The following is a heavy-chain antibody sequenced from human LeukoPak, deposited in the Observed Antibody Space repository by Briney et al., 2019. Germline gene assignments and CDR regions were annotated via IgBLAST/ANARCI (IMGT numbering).Heavy chain of an antibody. CDR3: AKDPPHSEYSSSYFDY. CDR2: IYSGGST. Sequence: GGSLRLSCAASGFTFSSYAMSWVRQAPGKGLEWVSVIYSGGSTYYADSVKGRFTISRDNSKNTLYLQMNSLRAEDTAVYYCAKDPPHSEYSSSYFDYWGQGTLVTVSS. CDR1: GFTFSSYA. V-gene: IGHV3-66*01. J-gene: IGHJ4*02. D-gene: IGHD6-6*01.